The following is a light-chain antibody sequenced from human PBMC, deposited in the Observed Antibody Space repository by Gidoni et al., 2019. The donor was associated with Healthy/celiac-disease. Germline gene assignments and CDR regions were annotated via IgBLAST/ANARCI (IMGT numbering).Light chain of an antibody. CDR1: SSDVGGYNY. J-gene: IGLJ1*01. Sequence: QSALTQPASVSGFPGQSITISCTGTSSDVGGYNYVSWYQQHPGKAPKLMIYDVSNRPSGVSNRFSGSKSGNTASLTISGLQAEDEADYYCSSYTSSSIPYVFGTGTKVTVL. V-gene: IGLV2-14*03. CDR2: DVS. CDR3: SSYTSSSIPYV.